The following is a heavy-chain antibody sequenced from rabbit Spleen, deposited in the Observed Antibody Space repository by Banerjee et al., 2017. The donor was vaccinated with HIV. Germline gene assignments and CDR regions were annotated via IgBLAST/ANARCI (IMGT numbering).Heavy chain of an antibody. J-gene: IGHJ4*01. V-gene: IGHV1S40*01. D-gene: IGHD1-1*01. Sequence: QSLEESGGDLVKPGASLTLTCTASGFSFSSGYDMCWVRQAPGKGLEWIACSYVGSSSTYYASWAKGRFTISKTSSTTVTLQMTSLTAADTATYFCASDLSVSDRYAFNLWGPGTLVTVS. CDR1: GFSFSSGYD. CDR2: SYVGSSST. CDR3: ASDLSVSDRYAFNL.